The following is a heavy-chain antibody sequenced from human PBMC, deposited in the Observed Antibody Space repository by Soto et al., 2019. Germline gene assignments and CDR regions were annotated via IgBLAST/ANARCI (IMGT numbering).Heavy chain of an antibody. CDR2: INAGNGNT. CDR3: ARDLHLLVYCSSTSCYLDWFDP. V-gene: IGHV1-3*01. CDR1: GYTFTSYA. D-gene: IGHD2-2*01. J-gene: IGHJ5*02. Sequence: ASVKVSCKASGYTFTSYAMHWVRQAPGQRLEWMGWINAGNGNTKYSQKFQGRVTITRAKSASTAYMELSSLRSEDTDVYYCARDLHLLVYCSSTSCYLDWFDPWGQGNLVTVSS.